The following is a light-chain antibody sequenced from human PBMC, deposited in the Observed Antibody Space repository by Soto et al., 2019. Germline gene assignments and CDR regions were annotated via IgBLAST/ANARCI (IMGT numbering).Light chain of an antibody. CDR2: LGS. CDR3: IQALQTPNT. CDR1: QSLLHSNGYND. J-gene: IGKJ2*01. Sequence: IVMTQSPLSLPVTPGEPASISCKSSQSLLHSNGYNDLDWYLQKPGQSPQLMIYLGSNRASGIPDRFSGSESGTDFTLKISRVEAEDVGDYYCIQALQTPNTFGQGTKLEIK. V-gene: IGKV2-28*01.